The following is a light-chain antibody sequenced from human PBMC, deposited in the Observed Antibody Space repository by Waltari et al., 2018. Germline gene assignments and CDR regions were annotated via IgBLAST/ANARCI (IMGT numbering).Light chain of an antibody. CDR3: QQYNNWPPVT. J-gene: IGKJ5*01. Sequence: EIVMTQSPATLSVSPGERATPPCRASQSVSSNLAWYQQKPGQAPRLLIYGASTRATGIPARFSGSGSGTEFTLTISSLQSEDFAVYYCQQYNNWPPVTFGQGTRLEIK. CDR1: QSVSSN. CDR2: GAS. V-gene: IGKV3-15*01.